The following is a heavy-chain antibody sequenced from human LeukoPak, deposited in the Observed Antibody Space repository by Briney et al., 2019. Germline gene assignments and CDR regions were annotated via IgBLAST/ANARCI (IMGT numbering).Heavy chain of an antibody. CDR3: ARGGSAYYSAYGMDV. D-gene: IGHD2/OR15-2a*01. CDR1: GGHLSSYY. CDR2: IYYSGST. J-gene: IGHJ6*02. Sequence: SETLSLTCTVSGGHLSSYYWSWLQQPPGKGLEGIGYIYYSGSTNYNPSLKSRVAISVDTSKNQFSLKLSSVTAADTAVYYCARGGSAYYSAYGMDVWGQGTTVTVSS. V-gene: IGHV4-59*01.